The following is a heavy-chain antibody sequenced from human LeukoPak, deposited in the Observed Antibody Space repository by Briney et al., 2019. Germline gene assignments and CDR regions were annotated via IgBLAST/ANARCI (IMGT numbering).Heavy chain of an antibody. D-gene: IGHD3-10*02. V-gene: IGHV3-7*01. CDR3: AELGITMIGGV. J-gene: IGHJ6*04. CDR1: GFTFTTYW. CDR2: IKQDGTEK. Sequence: GSLRLSCAASGFTFTTYWMSWVRQAPGKGLEWVANIKQDGTEKYYVDSVKGRFTISRDNAKNSLYLQMKSLRAEDTAVYYCAELGITMIGGVWGKGTTVTISS.